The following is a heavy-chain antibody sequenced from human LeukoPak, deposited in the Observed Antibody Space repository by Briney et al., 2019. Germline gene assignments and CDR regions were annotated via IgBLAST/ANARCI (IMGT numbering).Heavy chain of an antibody. D-gene: IGHD2-2*01. CDR3: ARTVVPAASDAFDI. V-gene: IGHV3-21*01. CDR1: GDSITSSSYF. CDR2: ISSSSSYI. Sequence: KPSETLSLTCTVSGDSITSSSYFWGWVRQAPGKGLEWVSSISSSSSYIYYADSVKGRFTISRDNAKNSLYLQMNSLRAEDTAVYYCARTVVPAASDAFDIWGQGTMVTVSS. J-gene: IGHJ3*02.